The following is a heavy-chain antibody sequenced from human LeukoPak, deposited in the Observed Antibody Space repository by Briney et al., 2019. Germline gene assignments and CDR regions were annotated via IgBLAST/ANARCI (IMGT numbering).Heavy chain of an antibody. Sequence: GSLRLSCAASGFTFSSYAMHWVRQAPGKGLEYVSAISSNGGSTYYANSAKGRFTISRDNSKNTLYLQMGSLRAEDMAVYYCARVLGIAAAGYSDYWGQGTLVTVSS. V-gene: IGHV3-64*01. CDR3: ARVLGIAAAGYSDY. J-gene: IGHJ4*02. CDR1: GFTFSSYA. CDR2: ISSNGGST. D-gene: IGHD6-13*01.